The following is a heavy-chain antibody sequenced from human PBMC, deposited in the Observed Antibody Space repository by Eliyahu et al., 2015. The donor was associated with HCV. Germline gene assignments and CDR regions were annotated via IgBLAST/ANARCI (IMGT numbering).Heavy chain of an antibody. V-gene: IGHV4-38-2*02. D-gene: IGHD6-13*01. Sequence: QVQLQESGPGLVKPSETLSLTCTVXGYPITSGYYWGWIRQTPGKGLECIXIIYHTGRTFFSPSXKSRVTISIDTSRNQFTLNLSSVTAADTAVYYCARRAAAGDYFDNWGPGTLVTVSS. CDR2: IYHTGRT. CDR3: ARRAAAGDYFDN. J-gene: IGHJ4*02. CDR1: GYPITSGYY.